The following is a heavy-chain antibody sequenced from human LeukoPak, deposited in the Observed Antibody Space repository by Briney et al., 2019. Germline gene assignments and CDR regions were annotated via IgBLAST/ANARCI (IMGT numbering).Heavy chain of an antibody. CDR1: GGSFSGYY. CDR2: INHSGST. V-gene: IGHV4-34*01. J-gene: IGHJ4*02. Sequence: TSQTLSLTCAVYGGSFSGYYWSWIRQPPGKGLEWIGEINHSGSTNYNPSLKSRVTISVDTSKNQFSLKLSSVTAADTAVYYCVRQQLACIDYWGQGTLVTVSS. D-gene: IGHD6-13*01. CDR3: VRQQLACIDY.